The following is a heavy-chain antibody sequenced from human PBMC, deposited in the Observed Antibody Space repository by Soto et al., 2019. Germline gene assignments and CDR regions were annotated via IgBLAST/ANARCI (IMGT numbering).Heavy chain of an antibody. V-gene: IGHV4-59*08. CDR1: GVSITNYY. D-gene: IGHD3-10*01. CDR2: INYDGYS. Sequence: QVQLQESGPGLVKPSETLSLTCTVSGVSITNYYCSWFRQPPGKGLAWIGYINYDGYSAYNLSLKSRVAPSMDASKTQSSLMLESVTATDTAVYYCGRHAFGPLHGLVDVWGRGTKVIVSS. J-gene: IGHJ6*01. CDR3: GRHAFGPLHGLVDV.